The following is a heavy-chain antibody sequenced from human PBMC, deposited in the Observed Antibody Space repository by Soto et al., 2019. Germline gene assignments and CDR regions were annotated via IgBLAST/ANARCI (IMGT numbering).Heavy chain of an antibody. V-gene: IGHV3-23*01. Sequence: EVELLESRGGFVQPGGSLRLSCTASGFSFRQYAMVWVRQAPGKGLEWVSAITATGTHYADSVQGRFTISRDSSKSTLYLDINNLRVEDTAVYYCAKGMVPDQWGQGTLITVSS. CDR3: AKGMVPDQ. J-gene: IGHJ5*02. CDR2: ITATGT. D-gene: IGHD6-13*01. CDR1: GFSFRQYA.